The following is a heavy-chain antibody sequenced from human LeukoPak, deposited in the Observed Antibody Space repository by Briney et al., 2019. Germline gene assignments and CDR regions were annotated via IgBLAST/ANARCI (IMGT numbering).Heavy chain of an antibody. CDR3: AKEDYTNYDYGMDV. V-gene: IGHV3-43*02. J-gene: IGHJ6*02. CDR2: ISGDGVNT. CDR1: GFTFNAYA. D-gene: IGHD4-11*01. Sequence: GGSLRLPCAASGFTFNAYAMHWVRQGPGKGLEWVSLISGDGVNTYYADSMKGRFTISRDNSKNSLYLQLNSLGTEDTAFYYCAKEDYTNYDYGMDVWGQGATVTVSS.